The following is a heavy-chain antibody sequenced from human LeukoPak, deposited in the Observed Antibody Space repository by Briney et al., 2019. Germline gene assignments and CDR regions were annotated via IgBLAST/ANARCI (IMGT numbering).Heavy chain of an antibody. D-gene: IGHD4-11*01. CDR3: ARAPTTVEPYYFDY. CDR2: ISSSSSYI. CDR1: GFTFSSYS. V-gene: IGHV3-21*01. Sequence: GGSLRLSCAASGFTFSSYSMNWVRQAPGKGLEWVSSISSSSSYIYYADSVKGRFTISRDNAKNSLYLQMNSLRAEDTAVYYCARAPTTVEPYYFDYWGQGTLVTASS. J-gene: IGHJ4*02.